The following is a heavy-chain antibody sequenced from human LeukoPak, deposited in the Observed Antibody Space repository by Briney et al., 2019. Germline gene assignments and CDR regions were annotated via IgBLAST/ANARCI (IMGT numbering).Heavy chain of an antibody. CDR3: ARVRPGSYEFDY. V-gene: IGHV1-69*04. CDR2: IIPILGIA. J-gene: IGHJ4*02. CDR1: GGTFSSYA. D-gene: IGHD3-10*01. Sequence: SVKVSCKASGGTFSSYAISCVRQAPGQGLEWMGRIIPILGIANYAQKFQGRVTITADKSTSTAYMELRSLRSEDTAVYYCARVRPGSYEFDYWGQGTLVTVSS.